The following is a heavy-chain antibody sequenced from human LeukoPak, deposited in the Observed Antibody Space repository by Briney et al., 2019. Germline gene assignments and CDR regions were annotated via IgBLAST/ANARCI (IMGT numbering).Heavy chain of an antibody. CDR1: GYTFTSYG. Sequence: ASVKVSCKASGYTFTSYGISWVRQAPGQGLEWMGWISAYNGNTNYAQKLQGRVTMTTDTSTSTAYMELRSLRSDDTAVYYCARDKPTKYCSSTSCYSDYWGQGTLVTVSS. CDR3: ARDKPTKYCSSTSCYSDY. J-gene: IGHJ4*02. CDR2: ISAYNGNT. D-gene: IGHD2-2*01. V-gene: IGHV1-18*01.